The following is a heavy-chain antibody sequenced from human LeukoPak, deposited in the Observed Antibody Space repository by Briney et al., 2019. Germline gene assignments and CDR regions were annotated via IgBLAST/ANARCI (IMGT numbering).Heavy chain of an antibody. CDR3: ARGQEWPTTT. J-gene: IGHJ4*02. D-gene: IGHD1-1*01. CDR1: GRSISYPY. V-gene: IGHV4-59*11. CDR2: IYKTGRP. Sequence: PSDTLSLTCSVSGRSISYPYGTGFRHPPGKGLEGMGYIYKTGRPDYNPSLKTRHTMSVDTSKNNKTQFYLYLRSVTAPDSPGYYCARGQEWPTTTWGKGTLVSVSS.